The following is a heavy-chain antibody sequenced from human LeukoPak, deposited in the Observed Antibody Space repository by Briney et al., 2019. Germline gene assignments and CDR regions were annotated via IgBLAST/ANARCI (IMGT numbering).Heavy chain of an antibody. D-gene: IGHD1-1*01. CDR3: ARCTTGRTFGSLREIKRSREIDY. CDR2: ISSSSSNI. J-gene: IGHJ4*02. CDR1: GFTFTSYS. V-gene: IGHV3-21*01. Sequence: PGGSLRLSCAASGFTFTSYSMNWVRQAPGKGLEWVSSISSSSSNIYYADSVKGRFTISRDNAKNSLYLQMNSLRVEDTAVYYCARCTTGRTFGSLREIKRSREIDYWGQGTLVTVSS.